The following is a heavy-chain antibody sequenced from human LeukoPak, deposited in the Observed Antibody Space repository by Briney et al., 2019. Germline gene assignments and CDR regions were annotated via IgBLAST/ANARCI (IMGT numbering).Heavy chain of an antibody. D-gene: IGHD6-19*01. J-gene: IGHJ4*02. V-gene: IGHV3-11*04. CDR1: GGSISYYY. CDR2: ISSSGITI. CDR3: ARDGVAGFDY. Sequence: LSLTCTVSGGSISYYYXXXXRQAPGKGLEWVSYISSSGITIYYADSVKGRFTXSRDRAKNSLYLQMNSLRGEDTAVYYCARDGVAGFDYWGQGTLVTVSS.